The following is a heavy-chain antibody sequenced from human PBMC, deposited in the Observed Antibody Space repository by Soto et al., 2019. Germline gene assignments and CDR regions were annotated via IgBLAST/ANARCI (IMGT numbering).Heavy chain of an antibody. CDR1: GGSISSGGYS. CDR2: IYHSGST. V-gene: IGHV4-30-2*01. J-gene: IGHJ3*02. D-gene: IGHD4-17*01. Sequence: SETLSLTCAVSGGSISSGGYSWSWIRQPPGKGLEWIGYIYHSGSTYYNPSLKSRATISVDRSKNQFSLKLSSVTAADTAVYYCARGYGDYGDAFDIWGQGTMVTVS. CDR3: ARGYGDYGDAFDI.